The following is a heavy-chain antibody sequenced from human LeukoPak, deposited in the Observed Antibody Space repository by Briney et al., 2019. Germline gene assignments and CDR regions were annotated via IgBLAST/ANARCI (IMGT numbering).Heavy chain of an antibody. CDR2: IYHSGST. CDR3: ASLTAMVSHDDY. Sequence: SETLSLTCTVSGYSISSGYYWGWIRQPPGKGLEWIGSIYHSGSTYYNPSLKSRVTISVDTSKNQFSLKLSSVTAADTAVYYCASLTAMVSHDDYWGQGTLVTVSS. CDR1: GYSISSGYY. D-gene: IGHD5-18*01. J-gene: IGHJ4*02. V-gene: IGHV4-38-2*02.